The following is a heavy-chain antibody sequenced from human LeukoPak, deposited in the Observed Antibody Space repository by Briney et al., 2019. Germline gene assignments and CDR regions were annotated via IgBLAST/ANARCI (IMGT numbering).Heavy chain of an antibody. CDR3: ARASYYDYVWGSNRSYYFDY. V-gene: IGHV4-59*01. CDR1: GGSISSYY. Sequence: SETLSLTCTVSGGSISSYYWSWIRQPPGKGLEWIGYIYYSGSTNYNPSLKSRVTISVDTSKNQFSLKLSSVTAADTAVYYCARASYYDYVWGSNRSYYFDYWGQGTLVTVSS. CDR2: IYYSGST. J-gene: IGHJ4*02. D-gene: IGHD3-16*02.